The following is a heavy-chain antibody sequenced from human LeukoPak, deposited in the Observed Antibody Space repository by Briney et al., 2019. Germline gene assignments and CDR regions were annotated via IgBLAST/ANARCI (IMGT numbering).Heavy chain of an antibody. D-gene: IGHD1-26*01. CDR3: ARECIEGPCDI. CDR2: ISSRSSFI. J-gene: IGHJ3*02. V-gene: IGHV3-21*01. CDR1: GFTFSSHS. Sequence: PGGSLRLSCAASGFTFSSHSMNWIRQAPGKGLEWVSSISSRSSFIYYADSVKGRFTISRDNAKNSLYLQMNSLRAEDTAVYYCARECIEGPCDIWGEGTMVTVSS.